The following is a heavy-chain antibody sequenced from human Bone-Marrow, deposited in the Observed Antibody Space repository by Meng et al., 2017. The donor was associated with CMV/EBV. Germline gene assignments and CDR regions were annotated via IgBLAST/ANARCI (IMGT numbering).Heavy chain of an antibody. CDR2: ISSSSSYI. CDR3: ARDAVGWDSSSSGRFDY. Sequence: GGSLRLSCAASGFTFSSYSMNWVRQAPGKGLEWVSSISSSSSYIYYADSVKGRFTISRDNAKNSLYLQMNSLRAEDTAVYYCARDAVGWDSSSSGRFDYWGQGTLVTVSS. CDR1: GFTFSSYS. V-gene: IGHV3-21*06. D-gene: IGHD6-6*01. J-gene: IGHJ4*02.